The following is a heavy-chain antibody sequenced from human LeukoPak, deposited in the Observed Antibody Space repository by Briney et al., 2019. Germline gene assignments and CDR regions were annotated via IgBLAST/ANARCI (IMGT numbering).Heavy chain of an antibody. CDR3: ARDSTYYDILTGYWGAFDI. J-gene: IGHJ3*02. D-gene: IGHD3-9*01. Sequence: SETLSLTCTVSGGSISSYYWSWIRQPPGKGLEWIGYIYYSGSTNYNPSLKSRVTISVDTSKNQFSLKLSSVTAADTAVYYCARDSTYYDILTGYWGAFDIWGQATMVSVSS. CDR1: GGSISSYY. V-gene: IGHV4-59*12. CDR2: IYYSGST.